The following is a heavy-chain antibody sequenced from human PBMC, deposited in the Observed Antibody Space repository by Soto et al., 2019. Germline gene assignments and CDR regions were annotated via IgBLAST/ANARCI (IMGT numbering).Heavy chain of an antibody. V-gene: IGHV3-74*01. CDR3: ATDFYGARDY. D-gene: IGHD3-10*01. CDR1: GFTFGSSW. J-gene: IGHJ4*02. Sequence: EIQLVESGGGLVQPGGSLRLSCAASGFTFGSSWMHWVRQAPGKGLVWVSRINSDGSSTSYADSVKGRFTISRDNAKNTLYLQMTSLGAEDTAVYYCATDFYGARDYWGQGTLVIVSS. CDR2: INSDGSST.